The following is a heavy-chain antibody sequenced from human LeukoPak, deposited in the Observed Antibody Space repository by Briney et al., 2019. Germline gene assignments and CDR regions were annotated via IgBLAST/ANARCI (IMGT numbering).Heavy chain of an antibody. CDR3: AKDVAVAAKGWFDP. D-gene: IGHD2-15*01. CDR2: ISGSGGNT. CDR1: GFTFSSYA. J-gene: IGHJ5*02. V-gene: IGHV3-23*01. Sequence: GGSLRLSCAASGFTFSSYAMSWVRQAPGKGLDWVSGISGSGGNTYYADSVKGRFTISRDNSKNTLYLQMNSLRAEDTAVYYCAKDVAVAAKGWFDPWGQGTLVTVSS.